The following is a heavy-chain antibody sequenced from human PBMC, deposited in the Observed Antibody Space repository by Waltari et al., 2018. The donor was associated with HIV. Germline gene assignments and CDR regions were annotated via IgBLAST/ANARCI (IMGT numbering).Heavy chain of an antibody. D-gene: IGHD3-22*01. CDR3: ARVRITMIVARPNDAFDI. Sequence: QVQLQESGPGLVKPSETLSLTCTVSGGSISSYYWSWIRQPPGKRLEWIGHIYYSGSTNYNPSLKRRVTISLDTSKNQFSLKLSSVTAADTAVYYCARVRITMIVARPNDAFDIWGQGTMVTVSS. J-gene: IGHJ3*02. CDR1: GGSISSYY. CDR2: IYYSGST. V-gene: IGHV4-59*01.